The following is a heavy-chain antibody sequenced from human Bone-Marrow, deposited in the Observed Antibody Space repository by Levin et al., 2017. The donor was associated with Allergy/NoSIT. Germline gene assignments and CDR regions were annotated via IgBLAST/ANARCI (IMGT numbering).Heavy chain of an antibody. CDR1: GVVFSSYS. Sequence: PGGSLRLSCSVSGVVFSSYSMHWVRQAPGRGLDWVAVISYDGRAQYYADSVKGRFTISRDNSKNTLDLQMDSLRDEDTAVYYCAINIVGAATFDSWGQGTLVTVSS. D-gene: IGHD1-26*01. CDR2: ISYDGRAQ. CDR3: AINIVGAATFDS. J-gene: IGHJ4*02. V-gene: IGHV3-30*14.